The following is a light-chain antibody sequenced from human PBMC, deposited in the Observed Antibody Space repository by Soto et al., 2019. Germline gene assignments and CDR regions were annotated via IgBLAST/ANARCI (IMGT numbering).Light chain of an antibody. CDR2: DTS. J-gene: IGKJ2*01. CDR3: QQYDNLPRNT. V-gene: IGKV1-33*01. CDR1: QDITKY. Sequence: DIQMTQSPSSLSASVGDRVTITCQASQDITKYLNWYQHKPGKAPKLLIYDTSNLETGVPSRFSGSGSATHFTFTISSLQPEDTAIYYWQQYDNLPRNTFGQGTKLESK.